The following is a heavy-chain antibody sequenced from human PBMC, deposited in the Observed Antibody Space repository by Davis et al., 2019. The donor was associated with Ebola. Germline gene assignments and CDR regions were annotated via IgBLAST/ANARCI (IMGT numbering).Heavy chain of an antibody. CDR2: IKSKTDGGTT. Sequence: GESLKISCAASGFTFSNAWMNWVRQAPGKGLEWVGRIKSKTDGGTTDYAAPVKGRLTISRDDSKNTLYLQMNSLKTEDTAVYYCTTGKRSYGSGSYYIPRGYYYGMDVWGQGTTVTVSS. D-gene: IGHD3-10*01. J-gene: IGHJ6*02. CDR1: GFTFSNAW. CDR3: TTGKRSYGSGSYYIPRGYYYGMDV. V-gene: IGHV3-15*07.